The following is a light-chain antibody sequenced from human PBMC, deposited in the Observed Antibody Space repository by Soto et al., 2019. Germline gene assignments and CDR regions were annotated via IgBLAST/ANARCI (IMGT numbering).Light chain of an antibody. CDR2: DVI. J-gene: IGLJ1*01. Sequence: SVLTQPASVSGSPGQSITISCTGTSSDVGAYNYVSWYQQHPGRAPKLMIYDVINRPSGVSNRFSGSKSGNTASLTISGLQAEDEADYYCSSYTTSSTQVFGTGTKVTVL. CDR3: SSYTTSSTQV. CDR1: SSDVGAYNY. V-gene: IGLV2-14*03.